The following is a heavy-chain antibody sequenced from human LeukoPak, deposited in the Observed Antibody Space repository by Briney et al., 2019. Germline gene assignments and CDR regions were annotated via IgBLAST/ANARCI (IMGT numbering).Heavy chain of an antibody. V-gene: IGHV1-46*01. CDR1: GYTFTSYY. J-gene: IGHJ5*02. Sequence: ASVKVSCKASGYTFTSYYMHWVRQAPGQGLEWMGIINPSGGSTSYAQKFQGRVTMTRDMSTSTVYMELSRLRSDDTAVYYCAREGNPYYYGSGSYHNRNNWFDPWGQGTLVSVSS. CDR3: AREGNPYYYGSGSYHNRNNWFDP. D-gene: IGHD3-10*01. CDR2: INPSGGST.